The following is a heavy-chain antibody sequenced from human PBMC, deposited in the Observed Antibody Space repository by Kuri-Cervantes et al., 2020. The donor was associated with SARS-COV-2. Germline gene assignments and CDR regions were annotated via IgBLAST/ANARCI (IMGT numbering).Heavy chain of an antibody. Sequence: ASVKVSCKASGYTFISYYIHWVRQAPGQRLEWMGWINAGNGNTKYSQKFQGRVTITRDTSASTAYMELSSLRSEDTAVYYCATYDYVWGSLNWGQGTLVTVSS. V-gene: IGHV1-3*01. CDR1: GYTFISYY. CDR2: INAGNGNT. D-gene: IGHD3-16*01. J-gene: IGHJ4*02. CDR3: ATYDYVWGSLN.